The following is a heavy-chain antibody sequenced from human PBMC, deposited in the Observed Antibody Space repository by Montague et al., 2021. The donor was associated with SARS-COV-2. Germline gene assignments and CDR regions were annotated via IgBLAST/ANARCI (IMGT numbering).Heavy chain of an antibody. CDR2: IYNSGST. CDR3: ARIWYSSGYQGIYYFDY. D-gene: IGHD3-22*01. J-gene: IGHJ4*02. V-gene: IGHV4-4*07. Sequence: SETLSLTCTVSGGSISGYYWSWFRQSAGKGLEWIGRIYNSGSTSYNPSLKSRVAISVDTSKNQFSLKLSSVTAADTAVYYCARIWYSSGYQGIYYFDYWGQGTLVTVSS. CDR1: GGSISGYY.